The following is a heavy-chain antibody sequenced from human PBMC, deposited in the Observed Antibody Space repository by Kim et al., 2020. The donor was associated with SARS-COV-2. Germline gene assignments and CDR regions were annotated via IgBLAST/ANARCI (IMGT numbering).Heavy chain of an antibody. V-gene: IGHV1-8*01. J-gene: IGHJ5*02. CDR3: ARFFGSRNSFDP. Sequence: GYAQKCQSRVPLTRNTSISTAYMELSSLRSEDTAVYYCARFFGSRNSFDPWGQGTLVTVSS. D-gene: IGHD2-15*01.